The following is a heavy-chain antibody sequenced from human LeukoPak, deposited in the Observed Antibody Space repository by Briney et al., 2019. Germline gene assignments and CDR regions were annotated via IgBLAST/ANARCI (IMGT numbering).Heavy chain of an antibody. Sequence: ASVKVSCKASGYTFTSYYMHWVRQAPGQGLEWMGIINPNGGSTSYAQKFQGRVTMTRDTSTSTVYMEQSSLISEDTAVYYCARVRDPRGYFDYWGQGTLVTVSS. J-gene: IGHJ4*02. CDR1: GYTFTSYY. CDR2: INPNGGST. V-gene: IGHV1-46*01. CDR3: ARVRDPRGYFDY. D-gene: IGHD3-10*01.